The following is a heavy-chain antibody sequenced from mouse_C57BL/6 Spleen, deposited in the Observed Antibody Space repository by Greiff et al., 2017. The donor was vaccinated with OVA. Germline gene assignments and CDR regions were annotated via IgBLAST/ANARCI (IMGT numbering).Heavy chain of an antibody. CDR1: GYSITSGYY. D-gene: IGHD2-3*01. J-gene: IGHJ2*01. Sequence: VQLQQSGPGLVKPSQSLSLTCSVTGYSITSGYYWNWIRQFPGNKLEWMGYISYDGSNNYNPSLKNRISITRDTSKNQFFLKLNSVTTEDTATYYCARAPDGYYDYWGQGTTLTVSS. CDR3: ARAPDGYYDY. CDR2: ISYDGSN. V-gene: IGHV3-6*01.